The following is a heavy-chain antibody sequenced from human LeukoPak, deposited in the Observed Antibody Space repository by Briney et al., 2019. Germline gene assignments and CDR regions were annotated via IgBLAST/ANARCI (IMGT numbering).Heavy chain of an antibody. CDR2: LSGSGGST. J-gene: IGHJ5*02. CDR3: AKESELRFLEGLSPYNWFDP. D-gene: IGHD3-3*01. CDR1: GFTFSSYA. V-gene: IGHV3-23*01. Sequence: GGSLRLSCAASGFTFSSYAMSWVRPAPGKGLEWVSALSGSGGSTDYADSVKGRFTSSRVNFKTSLYLQMNSLRAEDTAVYYCAKESELRFLEGLSPYNWFDPWGQGTLVTVSS.